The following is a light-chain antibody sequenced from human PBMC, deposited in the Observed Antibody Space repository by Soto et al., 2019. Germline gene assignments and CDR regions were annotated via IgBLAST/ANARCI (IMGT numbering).Light chain of an antibody. Sequence: EKVMTQSPATLSVSPGERATLSCRASQSVSSNLAWYQQKPGQAPSLLIYDASTRATGIPARLSGSGSGTEFTLTISSLQSEDLAVYYCQQYDDWPETFGQGTKVEIK. V-gene: IGKV3-15*01. CDR3: QQYDDWPET. CDR1: QSVSSN. CDR2: DAS. J-gene: IGKJ1*01.